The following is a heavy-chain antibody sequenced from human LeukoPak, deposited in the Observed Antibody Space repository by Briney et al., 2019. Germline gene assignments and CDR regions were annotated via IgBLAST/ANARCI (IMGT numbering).Heavy chain of an antibody. CDR3: AGGRGYSGYDFDN. D-gene: IGHD5-12*01. CDR1: GFTFSSYA. Sequence: GGSLRLSCAASGFTFSSYAMSWVRQAPRKGPEWVSYISGTGITIYYADSVKGRFTNSRANVKNALHLQMNIRRAGNTAVYYCAGGRGYSGYDFDNCGQGTLVTVSS. J-gene: IGHJ5*02. V-gene: IGHV3-48*04. CDR2: ISGTGITI.